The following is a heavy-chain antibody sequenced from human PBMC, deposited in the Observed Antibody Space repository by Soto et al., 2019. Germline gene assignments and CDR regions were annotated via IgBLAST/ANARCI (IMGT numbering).Heavy chain of an antibody. V-gene: IGHV3-66*01. CDR2: IYSGGST. CDR3: ASGPGAPRRPEPTTDY. J-gene: IGHJ4*02. Sequence: GGSLRLSCAASGFTVSSNYMSWVRQAPGKGLEWVSVIYSGGSTYYADSVKGRFTISRDNSKNTLYLQMNSLRAEDTAVYYCASGPGAPRRPEPTTDYWGQGTLVTVSS. CDR1: GFTVSSNY.